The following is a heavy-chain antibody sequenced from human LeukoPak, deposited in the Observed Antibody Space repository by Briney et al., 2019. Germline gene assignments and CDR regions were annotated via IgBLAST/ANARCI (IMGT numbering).Heavy chain of an antibody. J-gene: IGHJ5*02. V-gene: IGHV3-74*01. CDR3: ARAYYYGSGSYYAQNWFDP. D-gene: IGHD3-10*01. CDR2: INSDGSST. Sequence: GGSLRLSCAASGFTFSSYWMHWVRQAPGKGLVWVLRINSDGSSTSYADSVKGRFTISRDNAKNTLYLQMNSLRAEDTAVYYCARAYYYGSGSYYAQNWFDPWGQGTLVTVSS. CDR1: GFTFSSYW.